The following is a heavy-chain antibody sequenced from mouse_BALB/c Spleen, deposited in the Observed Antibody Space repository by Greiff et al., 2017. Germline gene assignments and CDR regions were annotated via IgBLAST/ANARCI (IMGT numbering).Heavy chain of an antibody. D-gene: IGHD2-3*01. V-gene: IGHV1-5*01. CDR1: GYTFTSYW. CDR3: TRLGYDGDYRPYFDY. CDR2: IYPGNSDT. Sequence: DVKLQESGTVLARPGASVKMSCKASGYTFTSYWMHWVKQRPGQGLEWIGAIYPGNSDTSYNQKFKGKAKLTAVTSTSTAYMELSSLTNEDSAVYYCTRLGYDGDYRPYFDYWGQGTTLTVSS. J-gene: IGHJ2*01.